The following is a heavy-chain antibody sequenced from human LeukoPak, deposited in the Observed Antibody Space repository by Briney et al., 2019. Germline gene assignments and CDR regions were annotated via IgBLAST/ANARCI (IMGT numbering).Heavy chain of an antibody. D-gene: IGHD5-24*01. Sequence: PGGSLRLSCAASGFTFSRYSMNWVRQAPGKGLEWVSSISISSSYIYYADSVKSRFTMPRGNAKNSLDLQVNSLRAQDTAGYYCARVRWLPPGHAFDIWGQGTMVTVSS. CDR2: ISISSSYI. CDR3: ARVRWLPPGHAFDI. J-gene: IGHJ3*02. CDR1: GFTFSRYS. V-gene: IGHV3-21*01.